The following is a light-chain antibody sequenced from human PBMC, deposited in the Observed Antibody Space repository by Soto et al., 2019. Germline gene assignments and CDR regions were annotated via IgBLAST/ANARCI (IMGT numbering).Light chain of an antibody. CDR1: QSVSNN. Sequence: LVVTQSPATLSVSPGEKATLSCRASQSVSNNLAWYQQKPGQAPRLLIYFASTRATGIPARFSGSGSGTEFTLTISSLQSEDFAVYYCQQYNKWPLTFGGGTKVETK. CDR3: QQYNKWPLT. J-gene: IGKJ4*01. V-gene: IGKV3-15*01. CDR2: FAS.